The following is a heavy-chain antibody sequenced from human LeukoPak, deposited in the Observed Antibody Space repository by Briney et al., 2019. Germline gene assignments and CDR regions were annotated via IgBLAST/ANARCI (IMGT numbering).Heavy chain of an antibody. CDR1: GFNFNNYA. CDR2: ISTNGGTT. J-gene: IGHJ4*02. V-gene: IGHV3-64*01. CDR3: AGGSDYDILTAYVQ. Sequence: GGSLRLSCAASGFNFNNYAMHWVRQAPGKGLEFVSAISTNGGTTYYAKSVKGSFTISRDNTKNTLFLQMDSLRPEDMAVYYCAGGSDYDILTAYVQWGQGALVTVSS. D-gene: IGHD3-9*01.